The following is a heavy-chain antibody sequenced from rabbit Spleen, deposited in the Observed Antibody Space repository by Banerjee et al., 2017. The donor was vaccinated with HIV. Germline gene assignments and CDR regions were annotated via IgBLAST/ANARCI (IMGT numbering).Heavy chain of an antibody. J-gene: IGHJ6*01. CDR2: IDIGSSGLT. Sequence: QSLEESGGDLVKPGASLTLTCIASGVSFSGDSYMCWVRQAPGKGLEWIACIDIGSSGLTYFASWAEGRFTISKTSSTTVTLQMTSLTAADTAPYFCARDTSSSFSSYGMDLWGQGTLVTVS. V-gene: IGHV1S40*01. CDR1: GVSFSGDSY. D-gene: IGHD1-1*01. CDR3: ARDTSSSFSSYGMDL.